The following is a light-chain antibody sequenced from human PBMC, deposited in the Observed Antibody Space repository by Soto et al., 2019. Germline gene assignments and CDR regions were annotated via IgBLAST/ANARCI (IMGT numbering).Light chain of an antibody. J-gene: IGLJ2*01. CDR3: QAWDTSTVV. V-gene: IGLV3-1*01. CDR2: QDT. Sequence: SYELTQPPSVSVSPGQTASITCFGDELGDKYAFWYQQKPGQSPVLVISQDTERPSGIPERFSGSNSGNTATLTISGTQAMDEADYYCQAWDTSTVVFGGGTKLTVL. CDR1: ELGDKY.